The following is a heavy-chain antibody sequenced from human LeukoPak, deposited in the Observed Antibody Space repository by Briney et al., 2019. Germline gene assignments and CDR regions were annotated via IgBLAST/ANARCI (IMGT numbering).Heavy chain of an antibody. Sequence: GGSLRLSCAASEFTLSNYLMYWVRQAPGKGLVWVSSISSSSSSIYYADSVKGRFTISRDNTKKSLYLQMNSLRAEDTAVYYCAREGATAGSGYYFDYWGQGSLVTVSS. CDR2: ISSSSSSI. CDR1: EFTLSNYL. V-gene: IGHV3-21*01. J-gene: IGHJ4*02. D-gene: IGHD6-13*01. CDR3: AREGATAGSGYYFDY.